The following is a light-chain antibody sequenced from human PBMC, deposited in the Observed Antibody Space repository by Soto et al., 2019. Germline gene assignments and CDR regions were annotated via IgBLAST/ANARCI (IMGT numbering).Light chain of an antibody. V-gene: IGKV4-1*01. Sequence: DIVMTQSPDSLAVSLGERATINCKSSQSVLYSSNNKNYLAWYQQKPGQPPKLRIYWASTRESGVPDRFSGSGSGTEFTLSISSLQAKDVAVYYCQQYYSTPPTFGQGTKVEIK. CDR3: QQYYSTPPT. CDR2: WAS. CDR1: QSVLYSSNNKNY. J-gene: IGKJ1*01.